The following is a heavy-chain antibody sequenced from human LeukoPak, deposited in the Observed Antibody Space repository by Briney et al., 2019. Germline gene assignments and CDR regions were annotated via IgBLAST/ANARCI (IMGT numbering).Heavy chain of an antibody. CDR1: GFTFSDYY. CDR3: ASDIVATSGDF. Sequence: TPGGSLRLSCAASGFTFSDYYMSWIRQAPGKGLEWVAYITSSGDVIYYAESVKGRFTISRDNAKNALFLRMSSLRVEDTATYYCASDIVATSGDFWGQGTLVSVSS. V-gene: IGHV3-11*01. D-gene: IGHD5-12*01. J-gene: IGHJ4*02. CDR2: ITSSGDVI.